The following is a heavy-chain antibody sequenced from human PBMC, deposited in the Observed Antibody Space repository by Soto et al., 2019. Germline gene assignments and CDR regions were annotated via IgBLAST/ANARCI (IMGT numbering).Heavy chain of an antibody. J-gene: IGHJ5*02. Sequence: SETLSLTCSVSGDSINSGGYFWGWIRQPPGKGLEWIGSINYSGTTYYNLSLKSRITISVDTSKNQYSLNLNSVTAADTAVYYCARQPTTGDTDLWFDPWGQGTLVTVSS. CDR2: INYSGTT. CDR1: GDSINSGGYF. D-gene: IGHD2-21*01. V-gene: IGHV4-39*01. CDR3: ARQPTTGDTDLWFDP.